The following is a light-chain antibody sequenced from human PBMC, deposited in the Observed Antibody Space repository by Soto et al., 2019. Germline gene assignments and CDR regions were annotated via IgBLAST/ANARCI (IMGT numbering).Light chain of an antibody. CDR1: QSVTYN. CDR3: QQYNDWLWT. J-gene: IGKJ1*01. V-gene: IGKV3-15*01. Sequence: ETPLTQSPATLSASPGERVTLSCRATQSVTYNLAWYQQKPGQAPRLLIYGASTRPTGIPARFSGRGSGTEFTLTITSLQSEDFAVYYCQQYNDWLWTFGQGTKVDIK. CDR2: GAS.